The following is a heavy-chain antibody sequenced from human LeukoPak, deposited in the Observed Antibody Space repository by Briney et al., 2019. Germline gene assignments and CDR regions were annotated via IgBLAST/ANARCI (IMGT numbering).Heavy chain of an antibody. D-gene: IGHD3-22*01. CDR2: IKFDGIQE. J-gene: IGHJ4*02. CDR3: ASGSLGHYYDSSGYEY. Sequence: GGSLRLSCAASGFSLSSYGMNWVRQAPGKGLEWVGGIKFDGIQEFYADSVKGRFTVSKDTSKNTLHLQMDSLRAEDTAVYYCASGSLGHYYDSSGYEYWGQGTLVTVSS. V-gene: IGHV3-33*05. CDR1: GFSLSSYG.